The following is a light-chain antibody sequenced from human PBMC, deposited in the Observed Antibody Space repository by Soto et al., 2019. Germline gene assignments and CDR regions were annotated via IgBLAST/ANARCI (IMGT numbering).Light chain of an antibody. V-gene: IGKV3-20*01. CDR1: ETIRGL. CDR3: QHYGGSPPYT. Sequence: EIVLTQSPATLSLSPGERATLSCRASETIRGLLAWYQQRPGQPPRLLIYGASSRATGIPDRFSGSGSGTDFTLTISRLEPEDFALYYCQHYGGSPPYTFGQGTELQIK. CDR2: GAS. J-gene: IGKJ2*01.